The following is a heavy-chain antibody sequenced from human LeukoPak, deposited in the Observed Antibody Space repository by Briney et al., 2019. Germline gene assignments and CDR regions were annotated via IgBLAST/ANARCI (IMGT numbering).Heavy chain of an antibody. V-gene: IGHV1-18*01. CDR3: ARGEKPYCY. Sequence: ASVKVSCKTSGYTFTYYVISWVRQAPGQGLEWMGWINAYNGNTNDAQKFQGRVTMTTDTSTSTAYMELRSLRSDDTAVYYCARGEKPYCYWGQGTLVSVSS. CDR2: INAYNGNT. D-gene: IGHD1-26*01. J-gene: IGHJ4*02. CDR1: GYTFTYYV.